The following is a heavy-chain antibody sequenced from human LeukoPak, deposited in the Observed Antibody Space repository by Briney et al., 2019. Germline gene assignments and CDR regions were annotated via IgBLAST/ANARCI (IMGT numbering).Heavy chain of an antibody. J-gene: IGHJ4*02. Sequence: GGSLRLSSAASGFTVSSNYMSWVRQAPGKGLEWVSVIYSGGSTYYADSVKGRFTISRDNSKNTLYLQMNSLRAEDTAVYYCATEIWSGYVYWGQGTLVTVSS. CDR2: IYSGGST. V-gene: IGHV3-53*01. CDR1: GFTVSSNY. CDR3: ATEIWSGYVY. D-gene: IGHD3-3*01.